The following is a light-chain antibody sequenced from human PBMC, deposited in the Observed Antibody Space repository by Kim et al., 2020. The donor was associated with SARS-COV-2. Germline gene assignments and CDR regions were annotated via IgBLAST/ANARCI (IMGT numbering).Light chain of an antibody. CDR2: SNN. J-gene: IGLJ1*01. V-gene: IGLV1-44*01. CDR1: SSNIGSNS. CDR3: AAWDGSLNAYV. Sequence: QSVLTQPPSASGTPGQRVTISCSGSSSNIGSNSVNWYQQLPGTAPKLLIYSNNQRPSGVPDRFSGSKSATSASLAISGLQSEDEADYYCAAWDGSLNAYVFGTGTKVTVL.